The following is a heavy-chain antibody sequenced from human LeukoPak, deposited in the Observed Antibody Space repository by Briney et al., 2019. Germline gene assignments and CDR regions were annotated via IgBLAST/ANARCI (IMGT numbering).Heavy chain of an antibody. CDR1: GGSISSSNDY. J-gene: IGHJ4*02. CDR2: IYYSGST. V-gene: IGHV4-39*01. Sequence: PSETLSLTCTVPGGSISSSNDYSGWIRQSPRKGLQWIASIYYSGSTYYNPSLKSRVTMSVDTSKNQFSLKLSSVTAADTAVYYCARHLYSSSFVFFDYWGQGTLVSVSS. D-gene: IGHD6-6*01. CDR3: ARHLYSSSFVFFDY.